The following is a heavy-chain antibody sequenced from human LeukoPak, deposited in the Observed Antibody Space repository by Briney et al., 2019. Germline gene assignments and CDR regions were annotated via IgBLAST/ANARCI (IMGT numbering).Heavy chain of an antibody. D-gene: IGHD3-22*01. CDR1: GFTFGSYE. Sequence: GGSLRLSCAASGFTFGSYEMNWVRQAPGKGLEWVSYISSSGSTIYYADSVKGRFTISRDNAKNSLYLQMNSLRAEDTAVYYCASDYYDSSGYYYFDYWGQGTLVTVSS. V-gene: IGHV3-48*03. J-gene: IGHJ4*02. CDR2: ISSSGSTI. CDR3: ASDYYDSSGYYYFDY.